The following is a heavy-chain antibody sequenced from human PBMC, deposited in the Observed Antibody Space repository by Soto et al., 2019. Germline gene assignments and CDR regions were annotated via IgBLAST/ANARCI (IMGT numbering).Heavy chain of an antibody. CDR3: ARDKITGLFDY. CDR2: IYYSGST. D-gene: IGHD2-8*02. V-gene: IGHV4-31*03. CDR1: GGSISSPNFY. Sequence: SETLSLTCTVSGGSISSPNFYWSWIRQHPGKGLEWIGHIYYSGSTYYNPSLKSRVTISVDTSKNQFSLKLTSVTAADTAVYYCARDKITGLFDYWGQGTLVTV. J-gene: IGHJ4*02.